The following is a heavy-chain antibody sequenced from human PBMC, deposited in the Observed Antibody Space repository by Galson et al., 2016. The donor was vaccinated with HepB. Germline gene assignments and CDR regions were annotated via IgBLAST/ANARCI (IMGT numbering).Heavy chain of an antibody. D-gene: IGHD2-2*01. V-gene: IGHV3-9*01. CDR3: AKDIVVVPAVQFYGMDV. CDR1: GFIFDDYA. Sequence: SLRLSCAASGFIFDDYAMHWVRQAPGKGLEWVSGISWNSGSIGYADSVKGRFTISRDNAKNSLYLQMNSLRAEDTALYYCAKDIVVVPAVQFYGMDVWGKGTTVTVSS. J-gene: IGHJ6*04. CDR2: ISWNSGSI.